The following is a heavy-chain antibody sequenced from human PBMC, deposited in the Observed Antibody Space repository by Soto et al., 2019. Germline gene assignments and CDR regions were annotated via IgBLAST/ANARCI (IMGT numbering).Heavy chain of an antibody. D-gene: IGHD4-17*01. V-gene: IGHV3-30*18. CDR2: ISYHGSDK. J-gene: IGHJ4*02. Sequence: QVPLVESGGGVVQPGRSLRLSCAASGFTFSNYGMHWVRQAPGKGLEWVAVISYHGSDKYYADSVKGRFTISRDNSKNTLYLQMDSLRAEDTAVYYCAKDHLTTTVTTVGYWGQGTRVTVSS. CDR3: AKDHLTTTVTTVGY. CDR1: GFTFSNYG.